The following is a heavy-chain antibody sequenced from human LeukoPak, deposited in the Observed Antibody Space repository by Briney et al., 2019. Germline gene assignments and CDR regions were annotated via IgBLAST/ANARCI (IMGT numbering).Heavy chain of an antibody. Sequence: SETLSLTCTVSGGSISSYYWSRLRQPPGKGLEWIGEINHSGSTNYNPSLKSRVTISVDTSKNQFSLKLSSVTAADTAVYYCARGMITIFGVGNWFDPWGQGTLVTVSS. J-gene: IGHJ5*02. D-gene: IGHD3-3*01. V-gene: IGHV4-34*01. CDR3: ARGMITIFGVGNWFDP. CDR1: GGSISSYY. CDR2: INHSGST.